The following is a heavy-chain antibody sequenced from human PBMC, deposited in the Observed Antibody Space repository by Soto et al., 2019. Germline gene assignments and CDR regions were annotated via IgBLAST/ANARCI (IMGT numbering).Heavy chain of an antibody. CDR1: GFSFSGSA. CDR3: ARAGPHGLTAY. J-gene: IGHJ4*02. D-gene: IGHD2-21*02. Sequence: EVQLVESGGGLVQPGGSLKLSCAASGFSFSGSAMHWVRQASGRGLEWVGRIRSETSSYATAYAASVTGRFTISRDDSTNTAYLQMNSLKSEDSAVYDCARAGPHGLTAYWGQGTLVTVSS. V-gene: IGHV3-73*01. CDR2: IRSETSSYAT.